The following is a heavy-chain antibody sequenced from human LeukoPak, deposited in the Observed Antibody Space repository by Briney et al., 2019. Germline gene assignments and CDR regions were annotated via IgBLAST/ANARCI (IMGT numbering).Heavy chain of an antibody. CDR3: ARTGSSGSFSDY. CDR2: IHYTGGT. V-gene: IGHV4-59*01. Sequence: SETLSPTCSVSAGSLSTYWWSWIWQPPGKGLEWIGFIHYTGGTLYNPSLKSRVTLSVDVSKSQFSLSLTSATTADTAVYYCARTGSSGSFSDYWGQGTLVTVSS. J-gene: IGHJ4*02. CDR1: AGSLSTYW. D-gene: IGHD3-10*01.